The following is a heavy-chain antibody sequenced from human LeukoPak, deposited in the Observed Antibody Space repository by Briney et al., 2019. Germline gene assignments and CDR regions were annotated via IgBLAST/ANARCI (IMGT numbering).Heavy chain of an antibody. CDR1: VYTFCNYG. V-gene: IGHV3-33*01. Sequence: GGSLRLSCAPSVYTFCNYGTHCVRQAPDRGREWLTAIWYDGSNKYYGDSVKGRFTISRDNSKNTLYLQMNSLRAEDTAAYYCARAGYGDPHFDFWGQGTLVTVSS. CDR3: ARAGYGDPHFDF. CDR2: IWYDGSNK. J-gene: IGHJ4*02. D-gene: IGHD4-17*01.